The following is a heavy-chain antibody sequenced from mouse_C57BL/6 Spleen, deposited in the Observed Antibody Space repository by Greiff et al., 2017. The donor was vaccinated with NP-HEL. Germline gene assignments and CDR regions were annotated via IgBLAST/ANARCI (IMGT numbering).Heavy chain of an antibody. CDR1: GYAFTNYF. V-gene: IGHV1-54*01. Sequence: QVQLKESGAELVRPGTSVKVSCKASGYAFTNYFMEWVRQRPGRGLEWIGGINPGSGGTNYNEKFKGKATLTADKSSSTAYMQLSSLTSEDSAVYFCARGDYHWYFDVWGTGTTVTVSS. J-gene: IGHJ1*03. CDR2: INPGSGGT. CDR3: ARGDYHWYFDV. D-gene: IGHD2-4*01.